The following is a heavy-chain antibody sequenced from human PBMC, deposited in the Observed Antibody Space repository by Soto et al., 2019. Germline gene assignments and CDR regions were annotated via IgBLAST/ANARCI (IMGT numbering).Heavy chain of an antibody. Sequence: QVQLQESGHGLLKPSQTLSLTCTVSGGSISNHAYYWSWIRQHPRKGLEWIGYIYYSGSTYYNPSLKSLLTISVETSKHQCSLKLTSVTAADTAVYYCAREGGTATIFDFWGEGTLVTVSS. V-gene: IGHV4-31*01. D-gene: IGHD5-12*01. CDR1: GGSISNHAYY. J-gene: IGHJ4*02. CDR3: AREGGTATIFDF. CDR2: IYYSGST.